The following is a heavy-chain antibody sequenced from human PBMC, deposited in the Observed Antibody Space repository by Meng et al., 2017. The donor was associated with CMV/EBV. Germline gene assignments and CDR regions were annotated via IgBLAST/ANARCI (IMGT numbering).Heavy chain of an antibody. J-gene: IGHJ4*02. D-gene: IGHD6-13*01. Sequence: QLQLQESGPGLVKPSETLSLPCTVSGGSISSSSYYWGWIRQPPGKGLEWIGSIYYSGSTYYNPSLKSRVTISVDTSKNQFSLKLSSVTAADTAVYYCARGGIAAAGLHWGQGTLVTVSS. CDR1: GGSISSSSYY. V-gene: IGHV4-39*07. CDR3: ARGGIAAAGLH. CDR2: IYYSGST.